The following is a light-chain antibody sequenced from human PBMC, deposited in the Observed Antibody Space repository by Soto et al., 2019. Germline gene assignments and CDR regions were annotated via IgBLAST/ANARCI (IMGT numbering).Light chain of an antibody. V-gene: IGKV1-27*01. CDR1: QGISTY. CDR3: QKYNSAPRT. CDR2: AAS. J-gene: IGKJ1*01. Sequence: DIQMTQSPSSLSASVGDRVTITCRASQGISTYFAWYQQKPGKVPKLLIYAASTLQSGVPSRFSGSGSGTDFTLTMGGRQPEDGAIYYRQKYNSAPRTCGQGTKVQIK.